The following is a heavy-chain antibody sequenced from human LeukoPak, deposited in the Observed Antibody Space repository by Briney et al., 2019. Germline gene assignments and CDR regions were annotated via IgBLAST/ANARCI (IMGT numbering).Heavy chain of an antibody. Sequence: GGSLRLSCAASGFTFSSYAMSWVRQAPGKGLEWVSAISGSGGSTYYADSVKGRFTISRDNSKNTLYLQMNSLRAEDTAVYYCAKIWLGYCSCGSCYSSHYWSQGTLVTVSS. CDR1: GFTFSSYA. V-gene: IGHV3-23*01. CDR3: AKIWLGYCSCGSCYSSHY. CDR2: ISGSGGST. D-gene: IGHD2-15*01. J-gene: IGHJ4*02.